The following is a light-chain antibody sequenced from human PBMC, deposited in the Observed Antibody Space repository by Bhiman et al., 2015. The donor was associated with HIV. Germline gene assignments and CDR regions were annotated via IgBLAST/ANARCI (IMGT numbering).Light chain of an antibody. CDR2: DVS. J-gene: IGLJ1*01. CDR3: SSLTSSLTYV. V-gene: IGLV2-14*03. Sequence: QSALTQPASVSGSPGQSITISCTGSGSDVGGYNHVSWHQQHPGKAPKLMIYDVSNRPSGVSNRFSGSKSGNTASLTISGLQAEDEADYYCSSLTSSLTYVFGTGTNVTVL. CDR1: GSDVGGYNH.